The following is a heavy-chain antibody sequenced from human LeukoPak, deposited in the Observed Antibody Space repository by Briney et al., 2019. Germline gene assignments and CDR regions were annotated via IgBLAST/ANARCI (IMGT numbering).Heavy chain of an antibody. Sequence: PSETLSLTCTVSGGPISSSSYYWGWIRQPPGKWLEWIGSIYYSGSTYYNPSLKSRVTISVDTSKNQFSLKLSSVTAADTAVYYCARHGHSGYFAYWGQGTLVTVSS. CDR3: ARHGHSGYFAY. D-gene: IGHD1-26*01. CDR2: IYYSGST. V-gene: IGHV4-39*01. CDR1: GGPISSSSYY. J-gene: IGHJ4*02.